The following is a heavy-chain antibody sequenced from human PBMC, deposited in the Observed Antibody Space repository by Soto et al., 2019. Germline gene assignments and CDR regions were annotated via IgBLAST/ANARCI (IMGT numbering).Heavy chain of an antibody. CDR1: GYPVTAYY. CDR2: INPATGAA. Sequence: QLHLVQSGAVVKKPGASVTVSCSASGYPVTAYYMHWVRQAPGRGLEWMGGINPATGAAKYTQTFQVRVTMTRDKSTFTGFKERSGLTSQDSAVFYCARGGGVGVAGSAAFDMWGQGTFVSVSS. V-gene: IGHV1-2*02. CDR3: ARGGGVGVAGSAAFDM. J-gene: IGHJ3*02. D-gene: IGHD3-3*01.